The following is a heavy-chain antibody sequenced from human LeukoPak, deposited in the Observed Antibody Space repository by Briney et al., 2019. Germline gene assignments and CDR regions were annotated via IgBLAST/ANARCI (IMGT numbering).Heavy chain of an antibody. D-gene: IGHD3-10*01. Sequence: GRSLRLSCAASGFTFSSYAMHWVRQAPGKGLEYVSAISSNGGSTYYADSVKGRFTISRDNSKNTLYLQMSSLRAEDTAVYYCVKDKANYYGSGRIDPWGQGTLVTVSS. V-gene: IGHV3-64D*06. CDR1: GFTFSSYA. CDR3: VKDKANYYGSGRIDP. J-gene: IGHJ5*02. CDR2: ISSNGGST.